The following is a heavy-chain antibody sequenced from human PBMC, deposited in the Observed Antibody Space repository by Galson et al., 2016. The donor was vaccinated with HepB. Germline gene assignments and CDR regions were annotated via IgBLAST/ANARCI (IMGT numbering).Heavy chain of an antibody. Sequence: ETLSLTCTVSGASIGNTNIYWGWIRQPPGKGLDWIGTIYYNGNTYYSPSLKSRVTISADTSKNQFSLKLRSVTAADTAVYYCAAGYCGSTTCHYIFSWGQGTLVTVSS. D-gene: IGHD2-2*01. CDR3: AAGYCGSTTCHYIFS. CDR2: IYYNGNT. J-gene: IGHJ5*02. V-gene: IGHV4-39*01. CDR1: GASIGNTNIY.